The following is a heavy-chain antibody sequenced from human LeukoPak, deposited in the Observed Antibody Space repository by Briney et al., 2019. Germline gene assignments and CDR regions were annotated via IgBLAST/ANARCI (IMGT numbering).Heavy chain of an antibody. CDR3: ARGYSYGFFDY. D-gene: IGHD5-18*01. CDR2: INSDGSST. Sequence: GGSLRLSCAASGFTFSNYWMHWVRQAPGKGLVWVSRINSDGSSTTYADSVKGRFTISRDNAKNTLYLQMNSLRAEDTAVYYCARGYSYGFFDYWGQGTLATVSS. CDR1: GFTFSNYW. V-gene: IGHV3-74*01. J-gene: IGHJ4*02.